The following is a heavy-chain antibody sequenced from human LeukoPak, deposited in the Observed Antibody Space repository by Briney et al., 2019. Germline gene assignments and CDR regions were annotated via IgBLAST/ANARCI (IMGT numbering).Heavy chain of an antibody. CDR3: TRGIVATIGDY. CDR2: IRSKAYGGTT. Sequence: PGGSLRLSCTASGFTFGDYAMSWVRQAPGKGLERVGFIRSKAYGGTTEYAASVKGRFTISRDDSKSIAYLQMNSLKTEDTAVYYCTRGIVATIGDYWGQGTLVTVSS. CDR1: GFTFGDYA. D-gene: IGHD5-12*01. J-gene: IGHJ4*02. V-gene: IGHV3-49*04.